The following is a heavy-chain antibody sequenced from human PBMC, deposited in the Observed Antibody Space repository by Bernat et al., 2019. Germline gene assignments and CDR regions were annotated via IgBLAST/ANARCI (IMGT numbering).Heavy chain of an antibody. Sequence: QVQVVQSGAEVKKPGASVKVSCKASGYTFTSYGIGWVRQAPGQGLEWMGWISPYNGNTNYVQNFQGRVTMTTDGSTSTAYMEVRSLRSDDTAVYYCARASYCSSGSCYLDYWGQGILV. V-gene: IGHV1-18*01. D-gene: IGHD2-15*01. J-gene: IGHJ4*02. CDR1: GYTFTSYG. CDR3: ARASYCSSGSCYLDY. CDR2: ISPYNGNT.